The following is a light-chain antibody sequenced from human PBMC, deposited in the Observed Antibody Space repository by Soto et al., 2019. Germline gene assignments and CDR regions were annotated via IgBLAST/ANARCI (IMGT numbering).Light chain of an antibody. J-gene: IGLJ1*01. V-gene: IGLV2-14*01. Sequence: QSVLTQPASVSGSPGQSITISCTGTSSDVGGYNYVSWYQQHPGKAPKLMIYEVSNRPSGVSNRFSGSKSGNTASLTISGLQAEDEADYYCSSYTSSSTLYGCGTGTKVTV. CDR3: SSYTSSSTLYG. CDR1: SSDVGGYNY. CDR2: EVS.